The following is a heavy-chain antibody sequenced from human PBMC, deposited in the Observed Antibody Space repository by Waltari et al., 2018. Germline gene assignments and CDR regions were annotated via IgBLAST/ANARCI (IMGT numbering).Heavy chain of an antibody. J-gene: IGHJ6*03. V-gene: IGHV4-34*02. CDR3: ARNWELRGGMDV. CDR1: GGSFSGYH. Sequence: QVQLRQWGAGLLKPSETLSLTCAVYGGSFSGYHWSWIRQPPGKGLEWIGEINHSGNTNQNPSLKSRDTISVDTSKNQFSLKLTSVTAADTAVYYCARNWELRGGMDVWGKGTTVTVSS. CDR2: INHSGNT. D-gene: IGHD1-26*01.